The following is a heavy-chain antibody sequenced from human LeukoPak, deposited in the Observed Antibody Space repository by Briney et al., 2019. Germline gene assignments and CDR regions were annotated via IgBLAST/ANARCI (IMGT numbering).Heavy chain of an antibody. CDR1: GFTFSSYE. CDR3: AELGITMIGGV. J-gene: IGHJ6*04. D-gene: IGHD3-10*02. Sequence: GGSLRLSGAASGFTFSSYERNWVRQAPGKGLEWVSYISSSGSTIYYADSVKGRFTISRANAKNSLYLQMTSLRAEDTAVYYCAELGITMIGGVWGKGTTVTISS. V-gene: IGHV3-48*03. CDR2: ISSSGSTI.